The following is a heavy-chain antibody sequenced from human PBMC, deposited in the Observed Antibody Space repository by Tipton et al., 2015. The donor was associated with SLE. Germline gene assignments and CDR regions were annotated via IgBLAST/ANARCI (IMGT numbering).Heavy chain of an antibody. CDR3: AREFLNPVTTVHYYFDL. V-gene: IGHV4-4*07. J-gene: IGHJ2*01. D-gene: IGHD4-11*01. CDR1: GASIRGYY. CDR2: IYTNENT. Sequence: LRLSCTVSGASIRGYYWSWIRQPAGGGLEWIGRIYTNENTNYNPSLKSRVTMSVDTSKNHFSLKLISVTAADTAVYYCAREFLNPVTTVHYYFDLWGRGTLVTVSS.